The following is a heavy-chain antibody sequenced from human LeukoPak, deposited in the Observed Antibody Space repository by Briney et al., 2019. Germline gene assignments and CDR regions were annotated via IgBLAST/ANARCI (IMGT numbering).Heavy chain of an antibody. CDR1: GFTFDDYG. CDR3: TRAGRMWIQQYMDY. Sequence: GGSLRLSCAASGFTFDDYGMSWVRQGPGKGLEWVSAINRNGDSTGYADSVKGRFTISRDNAKNSLYLEMNNLGAEDTAVYYCTRAGRMWIQQYMDYWGQGILVTVSS. CDR2: INRNGDST. J-gene: IGHJ4*02. D-gene: IGHD5-18*01. V-gene: IGHV3-20*04.